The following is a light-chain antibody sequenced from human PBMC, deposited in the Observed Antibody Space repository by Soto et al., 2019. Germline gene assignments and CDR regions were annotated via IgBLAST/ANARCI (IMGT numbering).Light chain of an antibody. Sequence: QSVLTQPASVSGSPGQSITISCTGTSSDVGGYNFVSWYQQQPGKAPKLMVYEVTNRPSGVSYRFSGSKSGNTASLTISGLQAEDEADYYCNSYTNSSAVVFGGGTKVTVL. V-gene: IGLV2-14*01. CDR3: NSYTNSSAVV. CDR2: EVT. CDR1: SSDVGGYNF. J-gene: IGLJ2*01.